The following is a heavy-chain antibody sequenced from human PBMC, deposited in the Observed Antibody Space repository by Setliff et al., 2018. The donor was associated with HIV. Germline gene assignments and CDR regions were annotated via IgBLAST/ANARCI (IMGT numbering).Heavy chain of an antibody. V-gene: IGHV4-61*02. Sequence: SETLSLTCTVSGGSISSDSYYWSWIRQPAGKGLEWIGRIYTSGSTNYNPSLKSRVTISVDTSKNQFTLKLSSVTAADTAVYYCARGSGYPWYFDLWGRGTLVTVSS. D-gene: IGHD3-22*01. CDR3: ARGSGYPWYFDL. CDR1: GGSISSDSYY. J-gene: IGHJ2*01. CDR2: IYTSGST.